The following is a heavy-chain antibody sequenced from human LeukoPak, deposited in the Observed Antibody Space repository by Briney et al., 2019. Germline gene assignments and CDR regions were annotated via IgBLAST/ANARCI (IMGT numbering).Heavy chain of an antibody. V-gene: IGHV1-8*01. D-gene: IGHD3-10*01. Sequence: ASVKVSCKASGYTFTSYDINWVRQATGQGLEWMGWMNPNSGNTGYAQKFQGRVTMTTDTSTSTAYMELRSLRSDDTAVYYCARNPYYGSGSYGDYWGQGTLVTVSS. J-gene: IGHJ4*02. CDR1: GYTFTSYD. CDR3: ARNPYYGSGSYGDY. CDR2: MNPNSGNT.